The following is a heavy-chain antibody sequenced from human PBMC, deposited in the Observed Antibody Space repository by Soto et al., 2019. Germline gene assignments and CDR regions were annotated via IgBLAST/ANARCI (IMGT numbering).Heavy chain of an antibody. Sequence: LGESLKISCKGSGYSFTSYWISWVRQMPGKGLEWMGRIDPSDSYTNYSPSFQGHVTISADKSISTAYLQWSSLKASDTAMYYCARKHYDSSGYPRYYFDYWGQGTLVTVSS. J-gene: IGHJ4*02. CDR2: IDPSDSYT. V-gene: IGHV5-10-1*01. D-gene: IGHD3-22*01. CDR3: ARKHYDSSGYPRYYFDY. CDR1: GYSFTSYW.